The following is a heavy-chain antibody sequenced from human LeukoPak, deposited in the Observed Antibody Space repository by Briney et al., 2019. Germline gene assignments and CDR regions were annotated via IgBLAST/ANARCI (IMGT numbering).Heavy chain of an antibody. CDR2: ISGSGGST. CDR3: AKRFFEAVAGYNWFDP. CDR1: GFTFSSYA. Sequence: GGSLRLSCAASGFTFSSYAMSWVRQAPGKGLEWVSAISGSGGSTYYADSVKGRFTISRDNSKNTLYLQMNSLRAEDTAVYYCAKRFFEAVAGYNWFDPRGKGTLVTVSS. V-gene: IGHV3-23*01. D-gene: IGHD6-19*01. J-gene: IGHJ5*02.